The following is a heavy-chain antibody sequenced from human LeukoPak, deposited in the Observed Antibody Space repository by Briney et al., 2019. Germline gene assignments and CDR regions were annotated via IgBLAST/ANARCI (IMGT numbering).Heavy chain of an antibody. CDR3: ARGAPSGSYYY. Sequence: GGSLRLSCAASGFTFSSYWMHWVRQAPGKGLVWVSRINSDGSSATYANSVKGRFTISRDNVKNTLYLQMNSLRAEDTAVYYCARGAPSGSYYYWGQGTLVTVSS. CDR1: GFTFSSYW. D-gene: IGHD1-26*01. V-gene: IGHV3-74*01. J-gene: IGHJ4*02. CDR2: INSDGSSA.